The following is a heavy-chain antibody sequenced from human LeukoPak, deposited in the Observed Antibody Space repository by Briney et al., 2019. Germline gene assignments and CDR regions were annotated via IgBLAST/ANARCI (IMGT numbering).Heavy chain of an antibody. V-gene: IGHV1-3*01. CDR3: ARALLWFGELGSHFDY. CDR2: INAGNGNT. J-gene: IGHJ4*02. CDR1: GYTFTSYA. Sequence: ASVKVSCKASGYTFTSYAMHWVRQAPGQRLEWMGWINAGNGNTKYSQKFKGRVTITRDTSASTAYMELSSLRSEDTAVYYCARALLWFGELGSHFDYWGQGTLVTVSS. D-gene: IGHD3-10*01.